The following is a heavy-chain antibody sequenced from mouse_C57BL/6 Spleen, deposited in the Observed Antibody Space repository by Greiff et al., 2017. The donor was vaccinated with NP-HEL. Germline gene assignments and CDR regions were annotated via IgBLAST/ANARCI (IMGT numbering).Heavy chain of an antibody. Sequence: QVQLQQPGTELVKPGASVKLSCKASGYTFTSYWMHWVKQRPGQGLEWIGNINPSNGGTNYNEKFKSKATLTVDKSSSTAYMQLSSLTSEDSAVYYCAREGRDYYGSSWFADWGQGTLVTVSA. V-gene: IGHV1-53*01. CDR2: INPSNGGT. D-gene: IGHD1-1*01. CDR3: AREGRDYYGSSWFAD. J-gene: IGHJ3*01. CDR1: GYTFTSYW.